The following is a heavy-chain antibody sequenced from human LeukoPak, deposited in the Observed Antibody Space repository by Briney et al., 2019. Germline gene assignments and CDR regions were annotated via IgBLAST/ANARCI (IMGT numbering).Heavy chain of an antibody. Sequence: PSETLSLICTVSGGSVSSGSYYWSWIRQPPGKGLEWIGYIYYSGSTNYNPSLKSRVTISVDTPKNQFSLKLSSVTAADTAVYYCARDRSSSGYCSSTSCYDDAFDIWGQGTMVTVSS. J-gene: IGHJ3*02. D-gene: IGHD2-2*03. V-gene: IGHV4-61*01. CDR1: GGSVSSGSYY. CDR3: ARDRSSSGYCSSTSCYDDAFDI. CDR2: IYYSGST.